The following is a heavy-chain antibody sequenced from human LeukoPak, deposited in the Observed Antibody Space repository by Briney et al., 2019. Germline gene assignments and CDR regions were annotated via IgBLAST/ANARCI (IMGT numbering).Heavy chain of an antibody. D-gene: IGHD6-19*01. V-gene: IGHV3-33*01. CDR3: ARDARIDSSGWYEVWYFDY. Sequence: GGSLRLSCAASGFTFSSYGMHWVRQAPGKGLEWVAVIWYDGSNKYYADSVKGRFTISRDNSKNTLYLQMNSLRAEDTAVYYCARDARIDSSGWYEVWYFDYWGQGTLVTVSS. CDR1: GFTFSSYG. J-gene: IGHJ4*02. CDR2: IWYDGSNK.